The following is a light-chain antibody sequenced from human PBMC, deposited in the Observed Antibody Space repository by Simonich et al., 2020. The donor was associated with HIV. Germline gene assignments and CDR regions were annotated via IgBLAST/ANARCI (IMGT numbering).Light chain of an antibody. CDR2: EDN. Sequence: NFMLTQPHSVSQSPGKTVTISCTRSSGSIASHYVQWYQQRPCRSPTTVIYEDNRRPSGVPDRFSGSIDSSSNSASLTISGLKTEDEADYYCQSYDSSNVVFGGGTKLTVL. CDR3: QSYDSSNVV. V-gene: IGLV6-57*01. CDR1: SGSIASHY. J-gene: IGLJ2*01.